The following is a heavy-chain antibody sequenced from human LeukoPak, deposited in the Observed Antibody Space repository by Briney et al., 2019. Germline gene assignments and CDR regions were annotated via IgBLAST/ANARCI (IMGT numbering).Heavy chain of an antibody. CDR1: GFTFSSYG. J-gene: IGHJ4*02. V-gene: IGHV3-30*18. Sequence: GGSLRLSCAASGFTFSSYGMHWVRQAPGKGLEWVAVISYDGSNKYYADSVKGRFTISRDNSKNTLYLQMNSLRAEDTAVYYCAKDSSIQLWSSGFDYWGQGTLVTVSS. CDR3: AKDSSIQLWSSGFDY. D-gene: IGHD5-18*01. CDR2: ISYDGSNK.